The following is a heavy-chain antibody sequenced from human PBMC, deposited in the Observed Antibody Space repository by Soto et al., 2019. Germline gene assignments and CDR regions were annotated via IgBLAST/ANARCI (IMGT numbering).Heavy chain of an antibody. CDR1: GVTCSSYS. CDR2: ISSSSSTI. D-gene: IGHD6-13*01. V-gene: IGHV3-48*01. CDR3: ARDPNPNNSSSWTNYYYYYYMDV. J-gene: IGHJ6*03. Sequence: SGGSLRVSCAASGVTCSSYSMNWVRQAPEKGLEWVSYISSSSSTIYYADSVKGRFTISRDNAKNSLYLQMNSLRAEDTAVYYCARDPNPNNSSSWTNYYYYYYMDVWGKGTTVTVSS.